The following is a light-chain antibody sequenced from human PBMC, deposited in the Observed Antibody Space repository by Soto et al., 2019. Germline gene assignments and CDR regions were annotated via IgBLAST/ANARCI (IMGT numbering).Light chain of an antibody. J-gene: IGKJ4*01. CDR2: DAS. CDR3: QQANSFPLT. CDR1: QSLNSR. Sequence: DIQLTQSPSTLSASVGDRVTLTCRASQSLNSRLAWYQQRPGKAPKLLIYDASTLESGVPSRFSGSGSGTEFTLTINNLQPEDFAIYYCQQANSFPLTFGGGTKVDIK. V-gene: IGKV1-5*01.